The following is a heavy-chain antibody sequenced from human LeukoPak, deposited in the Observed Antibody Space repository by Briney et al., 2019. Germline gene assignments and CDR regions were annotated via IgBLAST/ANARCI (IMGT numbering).Heavy chain of an antibody. V-gene: IGHV1-46*01. CDR1: GYTFTNYY. CDR3: ARVRGAYGDSRFDY. D-gene: IGHD4-17*01. CDR2: INPSGGST. J-gene: IGHJ4*02. Sequence: ASVKVSCKASGYTFTNYYMHWVRQAPGQGLEWRGIINPSGGSTSYAKKFHARVTMTWDTSTSTVYMELSSLRSEDTAVYYCARVRGAYGDSRFDYWGRGTLVPVSS.